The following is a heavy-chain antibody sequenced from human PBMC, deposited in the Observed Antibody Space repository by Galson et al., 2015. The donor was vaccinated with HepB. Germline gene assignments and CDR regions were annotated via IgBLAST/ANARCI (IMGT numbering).Heavy chain of an antibody. D-gene: IGHD3-3*01. Sequence: SLRLSCAASGFSVSTHAMHWVRQSPGKGLEWVAVISYDGTIQWYADSVKGRFIISRDNSKNTLYLQMDSLRAEDTAVYYCVKGTGRAPTVFRIPSPYHFDSWGQGTLVTVSS. J-gene: IGHJ4*02. CDR1: GFSVSTHA. CDR2: ISYDGTIQ. CDR3: VKGTGRAPTVFRIPSPYHFDS. V-gene: IGHV3-30*14.